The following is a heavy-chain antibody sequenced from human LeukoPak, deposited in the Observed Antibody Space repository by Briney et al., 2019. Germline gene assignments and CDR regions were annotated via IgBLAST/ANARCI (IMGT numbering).Heavy chain of an antibody. CDR1: GGSISSYY. D-gene: IGHD5-12*01. CDR3: ARDLRDIVATSWSDP. J-gene: IGHJ5*02. Sequence: SETLSLTCTVSGGSISSYYWSWIRQPPGKGLEWIGYIYYSGSTNYNPSLKSRVAISVDTSKNQFSLKLSSVTAADTAVYYCARDLRDIVATSWSDPWGQGTLVTVSS. CDR2: IYYSGST. V-gene: IGHV4-59*01.